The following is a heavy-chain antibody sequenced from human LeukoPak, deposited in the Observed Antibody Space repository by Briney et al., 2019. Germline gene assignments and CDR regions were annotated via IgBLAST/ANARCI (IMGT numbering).Heavy chain of an antibody. CDR3: ARRPGEYGGNDFDY. J-gene: IGHJ4*02. Sequence: SETLSLTCTVSGGSISSHYWTWIRQPPGKGLEWIGSIYYSGSTHYNPSLKSRVTMSIDTSKNQFSLKLSSVTAADTAVYYCARRPGEYGGNDFDYWGQGTLVTVSS. CDR2: IYYSGST. D-gene: IGHD4/OR15-4a*01. CDR1: GGSISSHY. V-gene: IGHV4-59*04.